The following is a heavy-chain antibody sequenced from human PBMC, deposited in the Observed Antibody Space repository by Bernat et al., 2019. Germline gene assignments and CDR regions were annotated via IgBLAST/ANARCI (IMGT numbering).Heavy chain of an antibody. CDR2: SNSDGSSI. CDR3: ARDSGYCSGGRCAYAFDI. V-gene: IGHV3-74*01. Sequence: EVQLVESGGDLVQPGGSLRLSCAASGFSFSSYRMHWVRQPPGKGLVWVSRSNSDGSSISYADSVKGRFTISRDNAKNTLYLQMNSLRAEDTAVYYCARDSGYCSGGRCAYAFDIWGQGTTVTVFS. J-gene: IGHJ3*02. D-gene: IGHD2-15*01. CDR1: GFSFSSYR.